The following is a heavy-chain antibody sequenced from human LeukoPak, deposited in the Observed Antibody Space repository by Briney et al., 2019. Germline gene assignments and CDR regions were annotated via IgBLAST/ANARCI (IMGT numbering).Heavy chain of an antibody. CDR3: ARESPFSSSATEDYYYGMDV. CDR2: ISAYNGNT. J-gene: IGHJ6*02. CDR1: GYTFTSYG. D-gene: IGHD6-6*01. Sequence: ASVKVSCTASGYTFTSYGISWVRQAPGQGLEWMGWISAYNGNTNYAQKLQGRVTMTTDASTSTAYMELRSLRSDDTVVYYCARESPFSSSATEDYYYGMDVWGQGTTVTVSS. V-gene: IGHV1-18*01.